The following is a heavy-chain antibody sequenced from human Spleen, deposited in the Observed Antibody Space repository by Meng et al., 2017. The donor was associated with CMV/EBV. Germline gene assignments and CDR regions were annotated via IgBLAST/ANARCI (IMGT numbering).Heavy chain of an antibody. CDR1: GFTFSDYY. CDR3: ARQNRITIFGVVHYGMDV. Sequence: GESLKISCAASGFTFSDYYMSWIRQAPGKGLEWVSYISSSGSSIYYADSVKGRFTISRDNAKNSLYLQMSSLRAEDTAVYYCARQNRITIFGVVHYGMDVWGQGTTVTVSS. V-gene: IGHV3-11*04. CDR2: ISSSGSSI. J-gene: IGHJ6*02. D-gene: IGHD3-3*01.